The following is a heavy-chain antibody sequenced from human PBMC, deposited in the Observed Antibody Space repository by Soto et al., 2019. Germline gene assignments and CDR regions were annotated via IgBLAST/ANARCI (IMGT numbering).Heavy chain of an antibody. CDR3: ARAKGLVTVTTSWFDP. J-gene: IGHJ5*02. CDR1: GGSINSGDYY. V-gene: IGHV4-30-4*01. CDR2: IYYSGST. D-gene: IGHD4-17*01. Sequence: QVQLQESGPGLVKPSQTLSLTCTVSGGSINSGDYYWSWIRQPPGKVLEWIGYIYYSGSTYSNPSLKSRVSISAETSKHQFSMTLRAVTAADTAVYYCARAKGLVTVTTSWFDPWGQGTLVTVSS.